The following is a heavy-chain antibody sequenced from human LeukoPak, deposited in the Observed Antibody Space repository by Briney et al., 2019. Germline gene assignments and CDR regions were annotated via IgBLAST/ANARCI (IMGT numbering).Heavy chain of an antibody. CDR3: AKSNREDIVVVPAALRDYYFDY. D-gene: IGHD2-2*01. V-gene: IGHV3-30*18. CDR2: ISYDGSNK. J-gene: IGHJ4*02. Sequence: PGRSLRLSCAASGFTFSSYGMHWVRQAPGKGLEWVAVISYDGSNKYYADSVKGRFTISRDNPKNTLYLQMNSPRAEDTAVYYCAKSNREDIVVVPAALRDYYFDYWGQGTLVTVSS. CDR1: GFTFSSYG.